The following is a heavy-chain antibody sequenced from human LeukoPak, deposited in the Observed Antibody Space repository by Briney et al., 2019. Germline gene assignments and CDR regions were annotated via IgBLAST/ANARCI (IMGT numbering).Heavy chain of an antibody. D-gene: IGHD3-16*01. CDR1: GFTFSSYW. V-gene: IGHV3-74*01. J-gene: IGHJ4*02. Sequence: GGSLRLSCAASGFTFSSYWMHWVRQAPGKGLVWVSRINSDGRSIGYADSVEGRFTISRDNAKNTLYLQMNSLRVEDTAVYYCVRALMSPSEYWGQGTLVTVSS. CDR2: INSDGRSI. CDR3: VRALMSPSEY.